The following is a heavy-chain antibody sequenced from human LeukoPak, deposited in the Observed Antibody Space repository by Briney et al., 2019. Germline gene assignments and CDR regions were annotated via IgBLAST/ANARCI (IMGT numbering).Heavy chain of an antibody. CDR3: ATGARVVVPAATYYYYYGMDV. D-gene: IGHD2-2*01. CDR2: MNPNSGNT. J-gene: IGHJ6*02. CDR1: GYTFTSYD. V-gene: IGHV1-8*01. Sequence: ASVKVSCKASGYTFTSYDINWVRQAPGQGLEWMGWMNPNSGNTGYAQKFRGRVTMTRNTSISTAYMELSSLRSEDTAVYYCATGARVVVPAATYYYYYGMDVWGQGTTVTVSS.